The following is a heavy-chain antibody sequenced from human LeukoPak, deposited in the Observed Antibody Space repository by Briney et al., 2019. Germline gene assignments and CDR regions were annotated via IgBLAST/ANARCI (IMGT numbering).Heavy chain of an antibody. J-gene: IGHJ6*03. D-gene: IGHD3-16*01. Sequence: PSETLSLTCAVYGGSFSGHYWTWIRQPPRKGRQWIGEVNDRGSTNYNPSLKSRLTISEDKSKKQFSLRLPSVTAADTAVYYCARGVVSGRFGDYYYYMDVWGKGTTVTVSS. CDR3: ARGVVSGRFGDYYYYMDV. V-gene: IGHV4-34*01. CDR1: GGSFSGHY. CDR2: VNDRGST.